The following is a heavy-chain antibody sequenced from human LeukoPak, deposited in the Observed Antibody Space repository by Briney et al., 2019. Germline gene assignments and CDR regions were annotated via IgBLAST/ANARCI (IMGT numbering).Heavy chain of an antibody. CDR1: GFTFSSYA. J-gene: IGHJ4*02. CDR2: ISYDGSNK. Sequence: GGSLRLSCGASGFTFSSYAMHWVRQAPGKGLEWVAVISYDGSNKYYADSVKGRFTISRDNSKNTLYLQMNSLRAEDTAVYYCARELDYWGQGTLVTVSS. CDR3: ARELDY. V-gene: IGHV3-30*04.